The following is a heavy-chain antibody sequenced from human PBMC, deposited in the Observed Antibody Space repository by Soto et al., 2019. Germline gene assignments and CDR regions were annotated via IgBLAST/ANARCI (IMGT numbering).Heavy chain of an antibody. J-gene: IGHJ3*01. D-gene: IGHD2-2*01. CDR1: GGSISSGDYY. V-gene: IGHV4-30-4*01. Sequence: QVQLQESGPGLLKPSQTLSLTCTVSGGSISSGDYYWNWIRQPPGKGLELIGSIYYSGSTYYSQSLKSPVTIAVGTSKTTFSLKLRCVTAADTAVYYCVRGDRGACSSTSCSDAFDLWGRGTMVAVSS. CDR2: IYYSGST. CDR3: VRGDRGACSSTSCSDAFDL.